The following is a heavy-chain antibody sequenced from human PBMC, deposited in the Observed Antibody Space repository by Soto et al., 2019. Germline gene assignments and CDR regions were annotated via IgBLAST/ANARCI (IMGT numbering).Heavy chain of an antibody. CDR1: GFAFSSYA. CDR3: AKENGYSSSWFEFDY. Sequence: PGGSLRLSCAASGFAFSSYAMSWVGQAPGKGLEWVSAISGSGGSTYYADSVKGRFTISRDNSKNTLYLQMNSLRAEDTAVYYCAKENGYSSSWFEFDYWGQGTLVTVSS. CDR2: ISGSGGST. D-gene: IGHD6-13*01. V-gene: IGHV3-23*01. J-gene: IGHJ4*02.